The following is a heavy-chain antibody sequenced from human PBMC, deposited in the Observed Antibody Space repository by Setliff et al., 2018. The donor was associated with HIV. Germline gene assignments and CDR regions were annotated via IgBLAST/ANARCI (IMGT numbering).Heavy chain of an antibody. CDR1: GGSISSRGYY. J-gene: IGHJ6*03. CDR3: AGEIAPAARLPNVGGPPPPGYYHYMDV. D-gene: IGHD2-8*01. V-gene: IGHV4-39*07. Sequence: PSETLSLTCTVSGGSISSRGYYWGWIRQPPGKELEWIGSIYYSGSTYYNPSLKSRVAISVDTSKNQFSLDLTSVTAADTAVYFCAGEIAPAARLPNVGGPPPPGYYHYMDVWGKGTTVTVSS. CDR2: IYYSGST.